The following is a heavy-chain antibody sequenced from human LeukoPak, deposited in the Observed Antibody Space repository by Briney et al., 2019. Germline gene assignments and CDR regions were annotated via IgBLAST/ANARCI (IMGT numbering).Heavy chain of an antibody. V-gene: IGHV4-31*03. Sequence: PSQTLSLTCPVSSGSISSAVYYWSWIRQYPGKGLEWIGYIYYSGSTYYNPSLKSRVTISVDTSKNQFSLKLSSVTAADTAVYYRARGVRWLQLSYFDYWGQGTLVTVSS. J-gene: IGHJ4*02. CDR2: IYYSGST. CDR1: SGSISSAVYY. CDR3: ARGVRWLQLSYFDY. D-gene: IGHD5-24*01.